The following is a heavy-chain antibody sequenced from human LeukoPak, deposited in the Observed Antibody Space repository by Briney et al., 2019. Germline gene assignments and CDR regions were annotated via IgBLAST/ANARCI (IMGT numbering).Heavy chain of an antibody. J-gene: IGHJ6*02. CDR1: GGSISSYY. CDR3: ARGDDHYGMDV. CDR2: IYYSGST. Sequence: SETLSLTCTVSGGSISSYYWSWIRQPPGKGLEWIGYIYYSGSTNYNPSLKSRVTISVDTTKNQFSLKLSSVTAADTAVYYCARGDDHYGMDVWGQGTTVTVSS. V-gene: IGHV4-59*01. D-gene: IGHD1-1*01.